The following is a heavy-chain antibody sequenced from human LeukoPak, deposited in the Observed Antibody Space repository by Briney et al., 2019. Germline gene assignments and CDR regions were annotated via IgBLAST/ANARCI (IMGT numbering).Heavy chain of an antibody. Sequence: ASVKVSCKASGYTFTSYGISWVRQAPGQGLEWMGWISAYNGNTNYAQKLQGRVTMTTDTSTGTAYMELRSPRSDDTAVYYCARIRLEKGYCSSTSCYRWFDPWGQGTLVTVSS. V-gene: IGHV1-18*01. D-gene: IGHD2-2*01. CDR2: ISAYNGNT. CDR1: GYTFTSYG. J-gene: IGHJ5*02. CDR3: ARIRLEKGYCSSTSCYRWFDP.